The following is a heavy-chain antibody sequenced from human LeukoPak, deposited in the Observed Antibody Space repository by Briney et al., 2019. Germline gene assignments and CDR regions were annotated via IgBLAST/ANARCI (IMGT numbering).Heavy chain of an antibody. D-gene: IGHD3-16*01. V-gene: IGHV3-23*01. J-gene: IGHJ4*02. CDR2: ISDSGGRT. CDR3: AKLGIMIPKIILVGYHTEASYFDC. Sequence: GGSLRLSCAASGLTFSNYAMSWVRQARGRGLEWVSGISDSGGRTYYADSVKGRFTISRDNSKNTLYLQMNSLRADDTAVYYCAKLGIMIPKIILVGYHTEASYFDCWGQGTLVTVSS. CDR1: GLTFSNYA.